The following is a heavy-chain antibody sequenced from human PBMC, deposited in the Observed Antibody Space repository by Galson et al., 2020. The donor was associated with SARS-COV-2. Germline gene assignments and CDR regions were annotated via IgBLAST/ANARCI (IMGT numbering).Heavy chain of an antibody. J-gene: IGHJ3*02. CDR3: ARDSGIVLVSAGAFDI. D-gene: IGHD2-15*01. CDR2: ISPYNGNT. CDR1: GYTFTRFG. Sequence: ASVKVSCKASGYTFTRFGISWVRQAPGQGLEWMAWISPYNGNTNYAQSLQGRVTMSTDTSTTTAYMELRSLRSDDTAMYYCARDSGIVLVSAGAFDIWGQGTMVTVSS. V-gene: IGHV1-18*01.